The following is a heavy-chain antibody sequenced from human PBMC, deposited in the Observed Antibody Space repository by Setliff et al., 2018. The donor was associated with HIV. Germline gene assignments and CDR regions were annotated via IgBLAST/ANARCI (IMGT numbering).Heavy chain of an antibody. V-gene: IGHV4-61*09. Sequence: PSETLSLTCTVFGGSINSDSYYWTWIRQPAGKGLEWIGHIHTSGSTNYNPSLKSRVTISIDTSKNQFSLKLRSATATDTAVYYCARSMGAFDYWGPGALVTVSS. CDR1: GGSINSDSYY. J-gene: IGHJ4*02. CDR3: ARSMGAFDY. CDR2: IHTSGST. D-gene: IGHD1-26*01.